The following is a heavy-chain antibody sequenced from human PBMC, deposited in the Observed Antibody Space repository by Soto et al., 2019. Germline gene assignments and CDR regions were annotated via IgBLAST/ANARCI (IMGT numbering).Heavy chain of an antibody. D-gene: IGHD1-7*01. J-gene: IGHJ4*02. V-gene: IGHV4-39*07. CDR1: GGSISSSSYY. Sequence: SETLSLTCTVSGGSISSSSYYWGWIRQPPGKGLEWIGSIYYSGSTYYNPSLKSRVTISVDRSKNQFSLKLSSVTAADTAVYYCARGELADYYFDYWGQGTLVTVSS. CDR3: ARGELADYYFDY. CDR2: IYYSGST.